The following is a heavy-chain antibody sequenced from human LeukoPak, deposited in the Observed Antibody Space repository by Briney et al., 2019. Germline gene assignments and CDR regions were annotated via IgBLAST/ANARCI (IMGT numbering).Heavy chain of an antibody. CDR2: ISAYNGDT. J-gene: IGHJ4*02. CDR1: GYTFTSYG. V-gene: IGHV1-18*01. CDR3: AREGKYSSGLTDY. D-gene: IGHD6-19*01. Sequence: ASVKVSCKASGYTFTSYGISWVRQAPGQGLEWMGWISAYNGDTKYEQKFQGRVTMTTDTSTSTVYMELSSLRSEDTAVYYCAREGKYSSGLTDYWGQGTLVTVSS.